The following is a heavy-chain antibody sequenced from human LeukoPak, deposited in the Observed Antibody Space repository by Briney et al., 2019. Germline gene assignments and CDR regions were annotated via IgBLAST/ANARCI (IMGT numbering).Heavy chain of an antibody. Sequence: SETLSLTCTVSGYSISSGYYWGWIRQPPGKGLEWIGSIYHSGSTYYNPSLKSRVTISVDTSKNQFSLKLSSVTAADTAVYYCARVIIDSSGYYYGFAFDIWGQGTMVTISS. D-gene: IGHD3-22*01. V-gene: IGHV4-38-2*02. CDR1: GYSISSGYY. CDR3: ARVIIDSSGYYYGFAFDI. CDR2: IYHSGST. J-gene: IGHJ3*02.